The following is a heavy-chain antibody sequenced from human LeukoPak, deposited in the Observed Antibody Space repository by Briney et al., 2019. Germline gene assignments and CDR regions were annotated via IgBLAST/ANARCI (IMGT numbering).Heavy chain of an antibody. Sequence: GESLRLSCAASGFTFSDYIMIWVRQAPGKGLEWVSGITASGDSTYYADSVKGRFTMSRDNSKDTVYLQMNNLRVDDTAVYYCARRDIVVVVSASDYWGQGTLVTVSS. D-gene: IGHD2-15*01. CDR1: GFTFSDYI. V-gene: IGHV3-23*01. CDR2: ITASGDST. CDR3: ARRDIVVVVSASDY. J-gene: IGHJ4*02.